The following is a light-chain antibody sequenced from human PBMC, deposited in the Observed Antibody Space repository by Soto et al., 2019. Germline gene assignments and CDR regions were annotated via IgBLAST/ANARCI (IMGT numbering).Light chain of an antibody. CDR3: CSYAGNSDVV. V-gene: IGLV2-23*02. Sequence: QSALTQPASVSGSPGQSITISCTGTSDDVGKFNLVSWYQHHPGKAPKLIIYDVTKRPSGVSNCFSGSKSGNTASLTISGLQAEDEGDYYCCSYAGNSDVVFGGGTKLTVL. J-gene: IGLJ2*01. CDR1: SDDVGKFNL. CDR2: DVT.